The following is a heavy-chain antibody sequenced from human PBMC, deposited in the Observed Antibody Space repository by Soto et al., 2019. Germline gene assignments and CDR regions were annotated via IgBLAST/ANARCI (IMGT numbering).Heavy chain of an antibody. Sequence: SETLSLTCDVSSASITSNNAWTWVRQPPGKGLEWIGEIYHRGSITYTPSLKSRVTLAVGGAKNQFSLTLTSVTGADTAVYYCTRGGYWRFDYWGQGILVTVSS. CDR2: IYHRGSI. CDR1: SASITSNNA. CDR3: TRGGYWRFDY. J-gene: IGHJ4*02. D-gene: IGHD1-26*01. V-gene: IGHV4-4*02.